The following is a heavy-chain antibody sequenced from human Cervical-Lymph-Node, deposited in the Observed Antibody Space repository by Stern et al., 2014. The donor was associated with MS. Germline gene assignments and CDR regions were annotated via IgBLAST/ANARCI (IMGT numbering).Heavy chain of an antibody. CDR1: GGSIRSGGYY. CDR3: ASASIGHLDY. V-gene: IGHV4-31*03. J-gene: IGHJ4*02. Sequence: QVQLQESGPGLVKPSQTLSLTCTVSGGSIRSGGYYWTWIRQHPGKGLEWLGDIPYRGSTYYNPSLRMRITMSVDTSKNQFSLRLTSVTAADTSLYYCASASIGHLDYWGQGILVTVSS. CDR2: IPYRGST.